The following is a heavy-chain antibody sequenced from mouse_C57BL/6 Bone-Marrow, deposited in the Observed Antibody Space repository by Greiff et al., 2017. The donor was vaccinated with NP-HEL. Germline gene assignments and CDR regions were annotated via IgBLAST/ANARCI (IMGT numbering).Heavy chain of an antibody. CDR2: ISNGGGST. CDR1: GFTFSDYY. Sequence: EVKLVESGGGLVQPGGSLKLSCAASGFTFSDYYMYWVRQTPEKRLEWVAYISNGGGSTYYPDTVKGRFTISRDNAKNTLYLQMSRLNSEDTAMYYCARHGSFPHYGSSDAYYYAMDYWGQGTSVTVSS. J-gene: IGHJ4*01. CDR3: ARHGSFPHYGSSDAYYYAMDY. D-gene: IGHD1-1*01. V-gene: IGHV5-12*01.